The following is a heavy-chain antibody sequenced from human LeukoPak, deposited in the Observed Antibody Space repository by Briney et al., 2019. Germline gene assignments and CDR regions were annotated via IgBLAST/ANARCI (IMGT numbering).Heavy chain of an antibody. CDR3: ANGPGSNTTSFDY. D-gene: IGHD1-26*01. V-gene: IGHV3-30*18. J-gene: IGHJ4*02. CDR2: ISYDGSNK. Sequence: PGESLMLCFSAYRLRLSIYGMHWVRQARGRGLERDEVISYDGSNKYYADSVKGRFTISRDNSKNTLYLQMNSLRAEDTAVYYCANGPGSNTTSFDYWGQGTLVTVSS. CDR1: RLRLSIYG.